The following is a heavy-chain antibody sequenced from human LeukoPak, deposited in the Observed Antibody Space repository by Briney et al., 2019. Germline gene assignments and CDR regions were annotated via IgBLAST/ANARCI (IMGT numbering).Heavy chain of an antibody. J-gene: IGHJ4*02. CDR1: GITLSNYG. D-gene: IGHD3-10*01. Sequence: GGSLRLSCAVSGITLSNYGMSWVRQAPGKGLEWVAGISGSGGSTNYADSVKGRFTISRDNRKNTPYLQMNSLRAEDKAVYFFAKRGVVNWVNLVGVPKEGFYFGSWGQGALVTVSS. CDR3: AKRGVVNWVNLVGVPKEGFYFGS. V-gene: IGHV3-23*01. CDR2: ISGSGGST.